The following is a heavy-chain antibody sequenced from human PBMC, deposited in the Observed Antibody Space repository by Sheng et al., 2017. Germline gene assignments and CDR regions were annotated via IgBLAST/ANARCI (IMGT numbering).Heavy chain of an antibody. Sequence: QVQLVQSGAEVKKPGASVKVSCKASGYTFTSYGISWVRQAPGQGLEWMGWISAYNGNTNYAQKLQGRVTMTTDTSTSTAYMELRSLRSDDTAVYYCARDHPPCXRDPNVLYYYYMDVWXKGPTSTVSS. D-gene: IGHD2-15*01. CDR1: GYTFTSYG. CDR2: ISAYNGNT. J-gene: IGHJ6*03. CDR3: ARDHPPCXRDPNVLYYYYMDV. V-gene: IGHV1-18*01.